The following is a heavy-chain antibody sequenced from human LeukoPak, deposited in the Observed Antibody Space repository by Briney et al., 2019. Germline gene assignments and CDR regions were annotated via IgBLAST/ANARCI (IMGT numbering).Heavy chain of an antibody. J-gene: IGHJ4*02. Sequence: SETLSLTCTVSGGSISSYYWSWIRQPPGKGLEWIGEINHSGSTNYNPSLKSRVTISVDTSKNQFSLKLSSVTAADTAVYYCARGLYFDYWGQGTLVTVSS. CDR2: INHSGST. CDR3: ARGLYFDY. V-gene: IGHV4-34*01. CDR1: GGSISSYY.